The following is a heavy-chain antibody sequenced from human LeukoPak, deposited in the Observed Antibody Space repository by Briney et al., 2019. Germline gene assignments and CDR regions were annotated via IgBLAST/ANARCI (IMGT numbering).Heavy chain of an antibody. CDR2: IRSDGSSS. J-gene: IGHJ4*02. V-gene: IGHV3-74*01. CDR1: GFTFSIYW. CDR3: ARGAWLPTLGLDY. Sequence: GGSLRLSCTATGFTFSIYWMHWVRQVPGKGPVWVSRIRSDGSSSNYTDAVKGRFTISRDNAKNTLYLQMNSLRVKDTAVYYCARGAWLPTLGLDYWGQGTLVTVSS. D-gene: IGHD5-24*01.